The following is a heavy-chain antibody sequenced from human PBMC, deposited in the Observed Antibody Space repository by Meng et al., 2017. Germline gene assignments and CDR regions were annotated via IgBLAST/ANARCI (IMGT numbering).Heavy chain of an antibody. V-gene: IGHV3-30*01. CDR3: ARSDWFDP. Sequence: QVQLVGSGGGMGQPGRSLRLSCAASGFIFSTYAMPLVRQAPGKGLEWVAVISYDGSNKYYADSVKGRFSTSRDNSKNTLYLQMNSLRVEDTAVYFCARSDWFDPWGQGTLVTVSS. CDR1: GFIFSTYA. CDR2: ISYDGSNK. J-gene: IGHJ5*02.